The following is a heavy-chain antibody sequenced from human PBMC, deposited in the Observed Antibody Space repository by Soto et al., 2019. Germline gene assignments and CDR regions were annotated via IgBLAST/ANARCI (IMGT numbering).Heavy chain of an antibody. CDR3: ANDRRAGGNSAFYFDF. D-gene: IGHD3-16*01. CDR1: GFKFSNYA. CDR2: ISATGGST. V-gene: IGHV3-23*01. J-gene: IGHJ4*02. Sequence: PGGSLRLSCAASGFKFSNYAMSWVRQAPGKGLEWVSVISATGGSTYYADSVKGRFTLSTDTSHNTLYLHVHSLTAEDTAVYYCANDRRAGGNSAFYFDFWGQGAQVTVSS.